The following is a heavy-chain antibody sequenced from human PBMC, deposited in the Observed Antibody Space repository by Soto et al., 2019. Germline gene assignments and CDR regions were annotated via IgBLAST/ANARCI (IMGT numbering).Heavy chain of an antibody. D-gene: IGHD2-15*01. CDR1: GGSISSSSYY. Sequence: QLQLQESGPGLVKPSETLSLTCTVSGGSISSSSYYWGWIRQPPGKGLEWIGSIYYSGSTYYNPSLKSRVTISVDTSKNQFSLKLSSVTAADTAVYYCARLRYCSGGSCYSGEDYYYYYMDVWGKGTTVTVSS. V-gene: IGHV4-39*01. J-gene: IGHJ6*03. CDR3: ARLRYCSGGSCYSGEDYYYYYMDV. CDR2: IYYSGST.